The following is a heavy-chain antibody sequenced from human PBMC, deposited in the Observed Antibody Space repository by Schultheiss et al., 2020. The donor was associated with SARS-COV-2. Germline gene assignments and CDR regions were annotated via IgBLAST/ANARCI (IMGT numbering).Heavy chain of an antibody. D-gene: IGHD2-15*01. Sequence: GGSLRLSCAASGFTFSSYSMNWVRQAPGKGLEWVSAISGSGGSTYYADSVKGRFTISRDNSKNTLYLQMNSLRAEDTAVYYCAKSGGGGRYCSGGSCATRNYYYYMDVWGKGTTVTVSS. V-gene: IGHV3-23*01. J-gene: IGHJ6*03. CDR1: GFTFSSYS. CDR2: ISGSGGST. CDR3: AKSGGGGRYCSGGSCATRNYYYYMDV.